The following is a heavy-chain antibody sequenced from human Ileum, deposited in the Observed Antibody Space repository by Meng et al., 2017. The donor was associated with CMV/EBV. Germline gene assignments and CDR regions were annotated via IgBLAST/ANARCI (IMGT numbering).Heavy chain of an antibody. J-gene: IGHJ4*02. V-gene: IGHV4-59*01. CDR3: ARAQHYYDSSESSFDY. Sequence: SETLSLTCTVPGGPISSYYWSWIRQPPGKGLEWIGYIYYSGSTNYNPSLKSRVTISVDTSKNQFSLKLSSVTAADTAVYYCARAQHYYDSSESSFDYWGQGTLVTVSS. CDR1: GGPISSYY. CDR2: IYYSGST. D-gene: IGHD3-22*01.